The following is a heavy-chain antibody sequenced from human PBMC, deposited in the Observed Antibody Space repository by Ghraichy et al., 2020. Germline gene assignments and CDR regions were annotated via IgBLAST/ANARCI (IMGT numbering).Heavy chain of an antibody. CDR3: SRALIPDYHGSGIYGKYYFDS. Sequence: GGSLRLSCAASGFTFSSYSMNWVRQAPGKGLEWVSSISSSRTIYYADSVKGRFTISRDNAKSSLYLQMNSLRDEDTALYYCSRALIPDYHGSGIYGKYYFDSWGQGTLVTVSS. J-gene: IGHJ4*02. D-gene: IGHD3-10*01. CDR1: GFTFSSYS. V-gene: IGHV3-48*02. CDR2: ISSSRTI.